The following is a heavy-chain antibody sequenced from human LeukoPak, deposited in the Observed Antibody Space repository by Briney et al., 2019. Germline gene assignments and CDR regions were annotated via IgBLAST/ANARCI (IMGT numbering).Heavy chain of an antibody. CDR2: IDPNGKTS. J-gene: IGHJ5*02. CDR3: AAQGTPTGAYDP. Sequence: PGGSLRLSCAASGFTFSSCVMLWVRQAPGMGLEYVSSIDPNGKTSYYANSVKGRFTISRDNSNNMLYLQMGSLTTEDMAVYYCAAQGTPTGAYDPWGQGTLVTVSS. CDR1: GFTFSSCV. V-gene: IGHV3-64*01. D-gene: IGHD1-1*01.